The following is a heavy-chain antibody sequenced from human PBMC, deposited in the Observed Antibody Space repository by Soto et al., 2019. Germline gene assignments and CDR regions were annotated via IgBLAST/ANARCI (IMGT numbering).Heavy chain of an antibody. V-gene: IGHV1-69*06. CDR2: IVPNIGTV. D-gene: IGHD6-19*01. Sequence: QVQLVQSGAEVMQPGSSVKVSCKPSGGTLTNFINYPINWVRQSPGQWLEWMGGIVPNIGTVNYAQKFQGRVTMTADKSTGTVYMELSSLRSDDSALYYCARRNTAGFLRYFDNWGQGTLVTVSS. CDR1: GGTLTNFINYP. J-gene: IGHJ4*02. CDR3: ARRNTAGFLRYFDN.